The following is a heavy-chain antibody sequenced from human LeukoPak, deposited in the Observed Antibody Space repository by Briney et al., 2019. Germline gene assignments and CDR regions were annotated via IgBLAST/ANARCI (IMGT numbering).Heavy chain of an antibody. CDR2: IKQDGSEK. CDR1: GFTFSSYW. J-gene: IGHJ4*02. V-gene: IGHV3-7*01. D-gene: IGHD6-13*01. CDR3: ARVPVRFSWYSSSWYNDY. Sequence: QSGGSLRLSCAASGFTFSSYWMSWVRQAPGKGLEWVANIKQDGSEKYYVDSVKGRFTISRDNAKNSLYLQMNSLRAEDTAVYYCARVPVRFSWYSSSWYNDYWGQGTLVTVSS.